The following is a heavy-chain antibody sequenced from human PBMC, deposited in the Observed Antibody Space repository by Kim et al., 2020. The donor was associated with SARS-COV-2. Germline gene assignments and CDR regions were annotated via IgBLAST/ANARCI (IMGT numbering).Heavy chain of an antibody. CDR3: AKDLSHYYYDSSGYDY. J-gene: IGHJ4*02. V-gene: IGHV3-30*18. Sequence: GGSLRLSCAASGFTFSSYGMHWVRQAPGKGLEWVAVISYDGSNKYYADSVKGRFTISRDNSKNTLYLQMNSLRAEDTAVYYCAKDLSHYYYDSSGYDYWGQGTLVTVSS. CDR2: ISYDGSNK. D-gene: IGHD3-22*01. CDR1: GFTFSSYG.